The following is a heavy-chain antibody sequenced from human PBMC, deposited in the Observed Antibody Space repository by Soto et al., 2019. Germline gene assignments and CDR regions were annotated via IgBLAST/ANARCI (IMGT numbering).Heavy chain of an antibody. D-gene: IGHD6-6*01. Sequence: QITLKESGPTLVKSTQTLTLTCTFSGFSLSSGGGAVGWIRQPPGKALEWLAIIYASGGTHYSPSLKTRLTITQDTSKNQVVLTMTNMDPVDTATYYCGHRRDVATRCWFDPWGQGSLVTVAS. CDR2: IYASGGT. CDR1: GFSLSSGGGA. V-gene: IGHV2-5*01. CDR3: GHRRDVATRCWFDP. J-gene: IGHJ5*02.